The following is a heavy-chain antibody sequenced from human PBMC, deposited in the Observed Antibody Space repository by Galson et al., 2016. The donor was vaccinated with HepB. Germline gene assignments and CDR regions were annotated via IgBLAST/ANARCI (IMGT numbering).Heavy chain of an antibody. D-gene: IGHD1-26*01. J-gene: IGHJ4*02. CDR2: VNPNSGNT. CDR3: ARGPHTRSGSYDY. CDR1: GYTFTSYD. V-gene: IGHV1-8*01. Sequence: SVKVSCKAFGYTFTSYDIHWVRQAPGQGLEWMGWVNPNSGNTGYAQKFQGRVTMTRNTSISTAYMELSSLRSEDTAVYYCARGPHTRSGSYDYWGQGTLVTVSS.